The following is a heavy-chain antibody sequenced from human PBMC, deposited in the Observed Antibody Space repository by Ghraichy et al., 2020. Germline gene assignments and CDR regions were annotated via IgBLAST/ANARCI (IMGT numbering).Heavy chain of an antibody. CDR2: IIPIFGTA. Sequence: SVKVSCMASGGTFSSYAISWVRQAPGQGLEWMGGIIPIFGTANYAQKFQGRVTITADESTSTAYMELSSLRSEDTAVYYCARVVGTAMVPYYYGMDVWGQGTTVTVSS. V-gene: IGHV1-69*13. CDR3: ARVVGTAMVPYYYGMDV. J-gene: IGHJ6*02. D-gene: IGHD5-18*01. CDR1: GGTFSSYA.